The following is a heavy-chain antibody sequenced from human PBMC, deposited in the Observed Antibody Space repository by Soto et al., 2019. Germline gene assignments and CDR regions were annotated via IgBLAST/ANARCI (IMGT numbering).Heavy chain of an antibody. J-gene: IGHJ6*01. CDR1: GDSVSSNSAA. CDR3: ARPYTCGSPYYYYYYGVEV. D-gene: IGHD6-19*01. Sequence: QTLSLTCAISGDSVSSNSAAWNWIRQSPSRGLECLGRTYYRSKWRNDYAVSVKSRISINPDTSKNQFSLQLNSVPPEDTPVYSCARPYTCGSPYYYYYYGVEVSGQTAPVTVS. V-gene: IGHV6-1*01. CDR2: TYYRSKWRN.